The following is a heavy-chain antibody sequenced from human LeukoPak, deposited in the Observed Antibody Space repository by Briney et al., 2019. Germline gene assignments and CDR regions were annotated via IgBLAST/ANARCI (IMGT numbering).Heavy chain of an antibody. D-gene: IGHD4-17*01. J-gene: IGHJ4*02. CDR1: GFTFSSYA. V-gene: IGHV3-23*01. CDR2: ISGSGGST. CDR3: AKDRHGDHGYFDY. Sequence: GGSLRLSCAASGFTFSSYAMSWVRQAPGKGLEWVSAISGSGGSTYYADSVKGRFTISRDNSKNTLYLQMDSLRAEDTAVYYCAKDRHGDHGYFDYWGQGTLVTVSS.